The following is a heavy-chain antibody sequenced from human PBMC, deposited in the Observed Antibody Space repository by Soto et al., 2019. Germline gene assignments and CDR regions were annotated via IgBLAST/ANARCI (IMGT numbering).Heavy chain of an antibody. CDR1: GGSISSYY. D-gene: IGHD4-17*01. CDR2: IYYSGST. J-gene: IGHJ4*02. CDR3: ARGDYEFDY. V-gene: IGHV4-59*01. Sequence: SETLSLTCTGSGGSISSYYWSWIRQPPGKGLEWIGYIYYSGSTNYNPSLKSRVTISVDTSKNQFSLKLSSVTAADTAVYYCARGDYEFDYWGQGTLVTVSS.